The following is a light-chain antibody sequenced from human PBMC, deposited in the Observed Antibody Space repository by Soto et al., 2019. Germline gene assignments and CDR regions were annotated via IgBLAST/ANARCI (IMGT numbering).Light chain of an antibody. CDR2: SNS. Sequence: QSVLTQPPSASGAPGQRVTISCTGSSSNIGAGYDVHWYQQLPGTAPKLLIYSNSNRPSGVPDRFPGSKSGTSASLAITGLQVEDEADYYCQSYDCSLSDLNYVFGTGTKLTVL. CDR1: SSNIGAGYD. CDR3: QSYDCSLSDLNYV. J-gene: IGLJ1*01. V-gene: IGLV1-40*01.